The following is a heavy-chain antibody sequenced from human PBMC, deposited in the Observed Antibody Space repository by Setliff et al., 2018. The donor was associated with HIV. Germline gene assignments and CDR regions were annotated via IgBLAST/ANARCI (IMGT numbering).Heavy chain of an antibody. CDR2: VYYSRNT. Sequence: ETLSLTCTVSGGTISSSSYFWGWIRQPPGKGLEWIGSVYYSRNTYYNPPPKSRVTISVDTSKNQFSLKLSSVTAADTAVYYCARQRSGYNYPYYYPYYMDVWGKGTTVTVSS. J-gene: IGHJ6*03. CDR1: GGTISSSSYF. CDR3: ARQRSGYNYPYYYPYYMDV. D-gene: IGHD5-12*01. V-gene: IGHV4-39*01.